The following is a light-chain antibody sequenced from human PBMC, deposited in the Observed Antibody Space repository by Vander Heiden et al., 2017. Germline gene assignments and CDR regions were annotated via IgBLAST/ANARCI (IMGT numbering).Light chain of an antibody. CDR2: AAS. CDR3: QQSYSTPPT. V-gene: IGKV1-39*01. CDR1: QSISSY. J-gene: IGKJ1*01. Sequence: DIQMTQSPSSLSASVGDRVTITCRASQSISSYLNLYQQKPGKAPKLLIYAASSLQSEVPSRFSGSGSGTDFTLTISSLQPEDFATYYCQQSYSTPPTFGQGTKVE.